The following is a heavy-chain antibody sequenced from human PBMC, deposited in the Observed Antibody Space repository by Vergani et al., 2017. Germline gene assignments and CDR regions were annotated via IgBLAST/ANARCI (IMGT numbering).Heavy chain of an antibody. CDR1: GFTFSSYG. J-gene: IGHJ6*03. CDR3: AKEVDCSSTSCSPYMDV. V-gene: IGHV3-30*18. Sequence: QVQLVESGGGVVQPGRSLRLSCAASGFTFSSYGMHWVRQAPGKGLEWVAVVSYDGRDKYYADSVKGRFTISRDNYQNTLYLQMNSLRAEDTAVYYCAKEVDCSSTSCSPYMDVWGKGTTVTVSS. CDR2: VSYDGRDK. D-gene: IGHD2-2*01.